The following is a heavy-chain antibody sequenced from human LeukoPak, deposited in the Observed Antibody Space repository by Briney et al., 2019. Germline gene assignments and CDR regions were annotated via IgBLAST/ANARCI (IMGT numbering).Heavy chain of an antibody. CDR2: ISSSSSYI. Sequence: PGGSLRLSCAASGFTFSSYSMNWVRQAPGKGLEWVSSISSSSSYIYYADSVKGRFTISRDNAKNSPYLQMNSLRAEDTAVYYCARYDSSGYYLDYWGQGTLVTVSS. D-gene: IGHD3-22*01. J-gene: IGHJ4*02. CDR1: GFTFSSYS. V-gene: IGHV3-21*01. CDR3: ARYDSSGYYLDY.